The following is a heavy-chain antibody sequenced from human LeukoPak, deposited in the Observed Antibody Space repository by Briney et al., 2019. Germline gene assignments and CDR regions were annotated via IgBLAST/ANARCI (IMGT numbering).Heavy chain of an antibody. CDR2: ISYDGSNK. CDR1: GFTFSSYG. Sequence: PGGSLRLSCAASGFTFSSYGMHWVRQAPGKGLEWVAVISYDGSNKYYADSVKGRFTISRDNSKNTLYLQMNSLRAEDTAVYYCAASRIAAAGILDYWGQGTLVTVSS. J-gene: IGHJ4*02. D-gene: IGHD6-13*01. V-gene: IGHV3-30*03. CDR3: AASRIAAAGILDY.